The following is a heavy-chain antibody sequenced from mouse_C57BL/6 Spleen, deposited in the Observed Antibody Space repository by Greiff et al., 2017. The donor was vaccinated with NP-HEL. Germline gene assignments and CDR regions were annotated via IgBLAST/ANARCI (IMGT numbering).Heavy chain of an antibody. CDR2: ISSGGDYI. CDR3: TRGGSNFYFDY. CDR1: GFTFSSYA. V-gene: IGHV5-9-1*02. J-gene: IGHJ2*01. D-gene: IGHD2-5*01. Sequence: EVQRVESGEGLVKPGGSLKLSCAASGFTFSSYAMSWVRQTPEKRLEWVAYISSGGDYIYYADTVKGRFTISRDNARNTLYLQMSSLKSEDTAMYYCTRGGSNFYFDYWGQGTTLTVSS.